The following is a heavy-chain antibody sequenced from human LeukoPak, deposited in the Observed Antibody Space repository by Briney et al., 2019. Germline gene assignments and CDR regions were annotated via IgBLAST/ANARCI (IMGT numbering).Heavy chain of an antibody. CDR3: AAEAAYYYDSRDAFDV. J-gene: IGHJ3*01. CDR2: IVVGSGNT. V-gene: IGHV1-58*01. D-gene: IGHD3-22*01. CDR1: GFTFTSSA. Sequence: EASVKVSCKASGFTFTSSAVQWVRQARGQRLEWIGWIVVGSGNTNYAQKFQERVTITRDMSTSLVYMELSSLRSEDTAVYYCAAEAAYYYDSRDAFDVWAKGQWSPSL.